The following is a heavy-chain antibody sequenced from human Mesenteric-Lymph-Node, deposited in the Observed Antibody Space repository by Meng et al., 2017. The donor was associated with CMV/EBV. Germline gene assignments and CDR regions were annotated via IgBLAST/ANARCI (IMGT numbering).Heavy chain of an antibody. J-gene: IGHJ4*02. V-gene: IGHV3-21*01. CDR3: ASGRNWGSCFDY. Sequence: GGSLRLSCEASGFRFSAYKMNWVRQAPGKGLEWVSSISGSSAYIHYADSVKGRFTISRDNAKNTLYLLMNSLRAEDTAVYYCASGRNWGSCFDYWGQGTLVTVSS. D-gene: IGHD7-27*01. CDR2: ISGSSAYI. CDR1: GFRFSAYK.